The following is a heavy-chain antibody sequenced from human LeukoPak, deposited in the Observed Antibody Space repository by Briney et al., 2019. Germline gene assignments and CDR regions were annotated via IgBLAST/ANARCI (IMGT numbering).Heavy chain of an antibody. J-gene: IGHJ5*01. V-gene: IGHV4-61*02. Sequence: SETLSLTCTVCGGSISSGSYYWSWIRQPAGKGLEWIGRIYTSGSTNYNPSLKSRVTISVDTSKNQFSLKLSSVTAADTAVYYCAREGGYCSSTSCSYNWLDSWGQGTLVTVSS. CDR2: IYTSGST. D-gene: IGHD2-2*01. CDR3: AREGGYCSSTSCSYNWLDS. CDR1: GGSISSGSYY.